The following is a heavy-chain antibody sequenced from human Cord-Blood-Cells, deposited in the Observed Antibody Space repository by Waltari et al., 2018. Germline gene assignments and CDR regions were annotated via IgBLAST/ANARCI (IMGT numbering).Heavy chain of an antibody. J-gene: IGHJ3*02. CDR1: GYSFTIHS. Sequence: VQLVQSGPEGKKPGESLKTSCMGSGYSFTIHSIAWVRQMPGKGLEWMGIIYPGDSDTRYSPSFQGQVTISADKSISTAYLQWSSLKASDTAMYYCASQTGVDAFDIWGQGTMVTVSS. CDR2: IYPGDSDT. D-gene: IGHD7-27*01. V-gene: IGHV5-51*01. CDR3: ASQTGVDAFDI.